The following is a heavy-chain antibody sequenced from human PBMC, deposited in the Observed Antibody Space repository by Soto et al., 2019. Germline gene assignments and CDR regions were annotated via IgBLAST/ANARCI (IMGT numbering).Heavy chain of an antibody. Sequence: GGALRLFCVASGVTCDSDAMNWVRQAPGKGLEWLSYIGLNSGTIEYSDSVEGRFTISRDDGKSSLYLQMNSLRDEDTAVYFCARDHRWAFDYWGRGTLVTVSS. CDR1: GVTCDSDA. J-gene: IGHJ4*02. CDR2: IGLNSGTI. V-gene: IGHV3-48*02. D-gene: IGHD3-16*01. CDR3: ARDHRWAFDY.